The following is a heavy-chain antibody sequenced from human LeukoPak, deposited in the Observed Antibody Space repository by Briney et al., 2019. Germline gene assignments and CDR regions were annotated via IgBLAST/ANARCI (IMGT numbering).Heavy chain of an antibody. CDR2: ISGYNGKT. CDR3: ARVAGDGYYYYYYYMDV. V-gene: IGHV1-18*01. J-gene: IGHJ6*03. Sequence: ASVKVSCKASGYTFNTYGITWVRQAPGQGLEWMGWISGYNGKTKYAQNLQDRVTMTTDTSTTTAYMELRSLRSDDTAVYYCARVAGDGYYYYYYYMDVWGQGTTVTVSS. D-gene: IGHD7-27*01. CDR1: GYTFNTYG.